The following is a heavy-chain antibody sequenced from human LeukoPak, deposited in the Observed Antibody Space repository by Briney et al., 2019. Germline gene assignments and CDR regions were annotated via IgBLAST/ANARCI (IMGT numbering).Heavy chain of an antibody. V-gene: IGHV1-46*01. J-gene: IGHJ4*02. CDR1: GYTFTSYY. CDR3: ARDRDGNSPGYYFDY. D-gene: IGHD4-23*01. CDR2: INPSGGST. Sequence: EASVKVSCKASGYTFTSYYIHWVRQAPGQGLEWMGIINPSGGSTSYAQKFQGRVTMTRDMSTSTVYMELSSLRSEDTAVYYCARDRDGNSPGYYFDYWGQGTLVTVSS.